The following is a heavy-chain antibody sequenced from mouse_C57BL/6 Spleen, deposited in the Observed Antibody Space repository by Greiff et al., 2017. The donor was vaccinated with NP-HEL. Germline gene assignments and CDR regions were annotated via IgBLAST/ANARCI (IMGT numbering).Heavy chain of an antibody. CDR2: INPNNGGT. CDR1: GYTFTDYN. J-gene: IGHJ2*01. Sequence: VQLQQSGPELVKPGASVKMSCKASGYTFTDYNMHWVKQSHGKSLEWIGYINPNNGGTSYNQKFKGKATLTVNKSSSTAYMELRSLTSEDSAVYYCASPHITTVVEDYWGQGTTRTVSS. CDR3: ASPHITTVVEDY. D-gene: IGHD1-1*01. V-gene: IGHV1-22*01.